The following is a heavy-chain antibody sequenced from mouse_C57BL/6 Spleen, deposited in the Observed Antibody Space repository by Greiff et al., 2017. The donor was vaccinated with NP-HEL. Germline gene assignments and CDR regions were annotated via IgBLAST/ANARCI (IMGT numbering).Heavy chain of an antibody. CDR1: GYSITSGYY. Sequence: EVKLVESGPGLVKPSQSLSLTCSVTGYSITSGYYWNWIRQFPGNKLEWMGYISYDGSNNYNPSLKNRISITRDTSKNQFFLKLNSVTTEDTATYYCARDMGPHWYFDVWGTGTTVTVSS. J-gene: IGHJ1*03. CDR3: ARDMGPHWYFDV. D-gene: IGHD4-1*01. V-gene: IGHV3-6*01. CDR2: ISYDGSN.